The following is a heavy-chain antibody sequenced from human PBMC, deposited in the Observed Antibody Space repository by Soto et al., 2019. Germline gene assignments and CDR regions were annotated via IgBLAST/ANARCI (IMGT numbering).Heavy chain of an antibody. CDR2: IYPGDSDT. D-gene: IGHD3-9*01. J-gene: IGHJ6*02. CDR3: ARGGYYDILTGYYPYYYGMDV. CDR1: GYSFTSYW. V-gene: IGHV5-51*01. Sequence: GESLKISCKGSGYSFTSYWIGWVRQMPGKGLEWMGIIYPGDSDTRYSPSFQGQVTISADKSISTAYLQWSSLKASDTAMYYCARGGYYDILTGYYPYYYGMDVWGQGTTVTVSS.